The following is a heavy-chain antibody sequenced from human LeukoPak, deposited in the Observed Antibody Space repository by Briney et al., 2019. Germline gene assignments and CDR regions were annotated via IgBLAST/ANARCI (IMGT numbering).Heavy chain of an antibody. CDR1: GFTVSSNY. CDR2: IYSGGST. CDR3: ASSTTQGYYYYGMDV. J-gene: IGHJ6*02. D-gene: IGHD1-1*01. V-gene: IGHV3-53*04. Sequence: GGSPRLSCAASGFTVSSNYMSWVRQAPGKGLEWVSVIYSGGSTYYADSVKGRFTISRHNSKNTLYLQMNSLRAEDTAVYYCASSTTQGYYYYGMDVWGQGTTVTVSS.